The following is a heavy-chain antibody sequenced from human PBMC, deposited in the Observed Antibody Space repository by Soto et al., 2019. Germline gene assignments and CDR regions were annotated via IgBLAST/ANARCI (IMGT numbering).Heavy chain of an antibody. D-gene: IGHD4-17*01. CDR1: GFSFSRYT. CDR2: IHPGDSDT. Sequence: PGESLKISCVGSGFSFSRYTVGWVRQVPGKGLEWMGVIHPGDSDTIYSPSFQGQVTISADKSISTAYLQWSSLKASDTAMYYCTLSYGDSYYYYYGMDGPGQATTVTVSS. V-gene: IGHV5-51*01. CDR3: TLSYGDSYYYYYGMDG. J-gene: IGHJ6*02.